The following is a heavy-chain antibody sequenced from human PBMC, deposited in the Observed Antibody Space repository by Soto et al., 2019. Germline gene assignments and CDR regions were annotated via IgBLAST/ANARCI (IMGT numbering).Heavy chain of an antibody. D-gene: IGHD2-15*01. CDR3: AKEVEGGWYYFDY. Sequence: EVQLLESGGGLVQPGGSLTLSCAASGFTFSTYAMTWVRQAPGKGLEWVSTISDSDGSTYYADSVKGRFTISRDNSKNTVYRQMNSLRAEDTAVDYCAKEVEGGWYYFDYWGQGTLVTVSS. V-gene: IGHV3-23*01. CDR1: GFTFSTYA. J-gene: IGHJ4*02. CDR2: ISDSDGST.